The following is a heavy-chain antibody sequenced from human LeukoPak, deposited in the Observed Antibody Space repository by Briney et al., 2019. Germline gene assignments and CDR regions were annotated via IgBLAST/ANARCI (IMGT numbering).Heavy chain of an antibody. V-gene: IGHV4-34*01. CDR3: ARGVPHLLWFGELSYYYYGMDV. CDR1: GGSFSGYY. Sequence: SETLSLTCAVYGGSFSGYYWSWIRQPPGKGLEWIGEINHSGSTNYNPSLKSRVTISVDTSKNQFSLKLSSVTAADTAVYYCARGVPHLLWFGELSYYYYGMDVWGQGITVTVSS. D-gene: IGHD3-10*01. CDR2: INHSGST. J-gene: IGHJ6*02.